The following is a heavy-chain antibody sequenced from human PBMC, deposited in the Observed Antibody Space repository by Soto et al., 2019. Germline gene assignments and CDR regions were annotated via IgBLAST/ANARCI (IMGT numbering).Heavy chain of an antibody. D-gene: IGHD5-12*01. J-gene: IGHJ4*02. V-gene: IGHV4-31*03. Sequence: PSETLSLTCTVSGGSISSGDYFWSWIRQHPGKGLEWIGYIYYSGSTYYNPSLKSRVTISVDTSKNQFSLKLSSVTAADTAVYYCARGYSGYEVFAYWGQGTLVTVSS. CDR1: GGSISSGDYF. CDR3: ARGYSGYEVFAY. CDR2: IYYSGST.